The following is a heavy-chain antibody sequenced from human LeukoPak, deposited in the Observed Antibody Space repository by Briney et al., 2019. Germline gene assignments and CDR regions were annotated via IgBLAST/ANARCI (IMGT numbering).Heavy chain of an antibody. V-gene: IGHV3-21*04. CDR2: ISSTGTYI. CDR1: GFTFSSSTFGSYT. CDR3: ARDLDYSTGFDY. J-gene: IGHJ4*02. D-gene: IGHD4-11*01. Sequence: GGSLRLSCATSGFTFSSSTFGSYTMTWVRQAPGKGLEWVSSISSTGTYIYYTDSVKGRFTISRDIANSLLYLQMNSLRADDTAVYYCARDLDYSTGFDYWGQGTLVTVSS.